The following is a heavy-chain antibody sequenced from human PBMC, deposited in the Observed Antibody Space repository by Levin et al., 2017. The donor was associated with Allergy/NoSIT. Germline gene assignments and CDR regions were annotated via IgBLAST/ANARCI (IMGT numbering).Heavy chain of an antibody. D-gene: IGHD3-9*01. CDR1: GGSTRLGGYY. CDR3: VRAQTGYVSPFDF. J-gene: IGHJ4*02. CDR2: IYYSGET. V-gene: IGHV4-31*03. Sequence: SQTLSLTCSVSGGSTRLGGYYWGWIRQHPVTGLEWLGYIYYSGETFYNPSVESRLVIPHDTSENQFSLKLTSLTAADTAVYYCVRAQTGYVSPFDFWGPGTLVTVSS.